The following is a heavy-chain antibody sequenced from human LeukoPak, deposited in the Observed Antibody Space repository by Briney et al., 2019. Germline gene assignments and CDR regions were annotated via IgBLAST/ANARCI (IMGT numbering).Heavy chain of an antibody. D-gene: IGHD1-26*01. CDR2: IYYSGST. Sequence: PETLSLTCTVSGGSISSYYWSWIRQTPGKGLEWIGYIYYSGSTNYNPSLESRVTISVDTSKNQFSLKLSSMTAADTAIYYCARRGAAYNWFDPWGQGILVTVSS. J-gene: IGHJ5*02. CDR1: GGSISSYY. V-gene: IGHV4-59*08. CDR3: ARRGAAYNWFDP.